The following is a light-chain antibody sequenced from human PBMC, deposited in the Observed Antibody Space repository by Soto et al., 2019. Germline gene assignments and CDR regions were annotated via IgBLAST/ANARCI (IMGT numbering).Light chain of an antibody. CDR3: QQYNSHGT. CDR2: KAS. J-gene: IGKJ1*01. CDR1: QSISSW. Sequence: DIQMTQSPSTLSASVGDRVTITCRASQSISSWLDWYQQKPGKAPKLLIYKASSLESGVPSRFSGSGSGTEFTLTISRLQPDDFATYYCQQYNSHGTLGQGTKVEIK. V-gene: IGKV1-5*03.